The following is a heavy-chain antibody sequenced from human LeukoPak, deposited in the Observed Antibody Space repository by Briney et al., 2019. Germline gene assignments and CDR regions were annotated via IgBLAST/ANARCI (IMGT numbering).Heavy chain of an antibody. Sequence: GGSLRLSCAASGFTFSSYGMHWVRQAPGKGLEWVAVILSDGSKEFYTDSVKGRFTISRDNSKNTLYLQMNSLRAEDTAVYYYAKVNWCSASCADAWGQGTLVTVSS. CDR1: GFTFSSYG. J-gene: IGHJ4*02. CDR2: ILSDGSKE. CDR3: AKVNWCSASCADA. V-gene: IGHV3-33*06. D-gene: IGHD2-2*01.